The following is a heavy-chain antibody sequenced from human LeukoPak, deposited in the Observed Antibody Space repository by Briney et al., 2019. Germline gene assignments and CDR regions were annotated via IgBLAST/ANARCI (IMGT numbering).Heavy chain of an antibody. V-gene: IGHV5-51*01. Sequence: GESLKISCKGSGYSFTSYWIGWVRQMPGKGLECMGIIYPGDSDTRYSPSFQGQVTISADKSISTAYLQWSSLKASDTAMYYCARRGSPPGSYYYMDVWGKGTTVTVSS. CDR3: ARRGSPPGSYYYMDV. CDR2: IYPGDSDT. D-gene: IGHD3-16*01. J-gene: IGHJ6*03. CDR1: GYSFTSYW.